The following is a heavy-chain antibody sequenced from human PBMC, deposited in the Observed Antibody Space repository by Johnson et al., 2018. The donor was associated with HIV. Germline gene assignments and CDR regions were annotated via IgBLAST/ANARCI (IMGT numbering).Heavy chain of an antibody. CDR2: LTSKTDGWTT. V-gene: IGHV3-15*01. D-gene: IGHD3-10*01. Sequence: VQLVESGGGLVQPGGSLRLSCAASGFTVSSTSMSWVRQAPGKGLEWVGRLTSKTDGWTTDYAAPVKGRFTISRDDSKHTLYLQMNSLKTEDTAVYYCTTDLIRRYYGSGLRDAFDIWGQGTMVTVSS. CDR1: GFTVSSTS. J-gene: IGHJ3*02. CDR3: TTDLIRRYYGSGLRDAFDI.